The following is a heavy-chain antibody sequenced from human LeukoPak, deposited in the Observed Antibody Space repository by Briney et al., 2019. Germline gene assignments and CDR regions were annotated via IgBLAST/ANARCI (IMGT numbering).Heavy chain of an antibody. CDR2: TNPNSGGT. Sequence: ASVKVSCKASGYTFTGYYMHWVRQAPGQGLEWMGWTNPNSGGTNYAQKFQGRVTMTRDTSISTAYMELSRLRSDDTAVYYCARVWGQVVPAAIPFDYWGQGTLVTVSS. CDR1: GYTFTGYY. D-gene: IGHD2-2*01. J-gene: IGHJ4*02. V-gene: IGHV1-2*02. CDR3: ARVWGQVVPAAIPFDY.